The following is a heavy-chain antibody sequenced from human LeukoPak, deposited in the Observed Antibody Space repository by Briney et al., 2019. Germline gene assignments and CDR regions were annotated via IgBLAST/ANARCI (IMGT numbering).Heavy chain of an antibody. CDR2: IRSKAYGGTT. J-gene: IGHJ4*02. CDR1: GFTFGDYA. CDR3: TRGGDIVVVVAATLDY. Sequence: PGGSLRLSCTASGFTFGDYAMSWFRQAPGKGLEWVGFIRSKAYGGTTEYAASVKGRFTISRDDSKSIAYLQMNSLKTEDTAVNYCTRGGDIVVVVAATLDYWGQGTLVTVSS. D-gene: IGHD2-15*01. V-gene: IGHV3-49*03.